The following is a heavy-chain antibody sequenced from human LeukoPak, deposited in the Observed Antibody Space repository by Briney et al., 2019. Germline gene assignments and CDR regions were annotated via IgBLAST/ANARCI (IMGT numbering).Heavy chain of an antibody. V-gene: IGHV1-46*01. CDR2: INPSGGST. CDR3: ARDHSGYYYVFSPRGCDY. CDR1: GYTFTSYY. J-gene: IGHJ4*02. Sequence: ASVKVSCKASGYTFTSYYMHWVRQAPGQGLEWMGIINPSGGSTSYAQKFQGRVTMTRDMSTSTVYMELSSLRSEDTAVYYCARDHSGYYYVFSPRGCDYWGRGTLVTVSS. D-gene: IGHD3-22*01.